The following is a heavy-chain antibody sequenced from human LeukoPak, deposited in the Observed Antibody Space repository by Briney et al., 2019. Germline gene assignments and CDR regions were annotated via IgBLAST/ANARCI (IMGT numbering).Heavy chain of an antibody. CDR1: GFIFSSYW. V-gene: IGHV3-74*01. J-gene: IGHJ6*03. Sequence: GGSLRLSCAASGFIFSSYWMHWVRHAPGKGLAWVSRINTDGSSTSYADSVKGRFTISRDNSKNTLYLQMNSLRAEDTALYYCAKDPRITKNYYYNYYMDVWGKGTTVTVSS. CDR2: INTDGSST. CDR3: AKDPRITKNYYYNYYMDV. D-gene: IGHD3-3*01.